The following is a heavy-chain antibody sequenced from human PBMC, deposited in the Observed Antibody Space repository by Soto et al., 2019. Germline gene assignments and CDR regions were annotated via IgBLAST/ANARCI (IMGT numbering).Heavy chain of an antibody. CDR3: ARDDVGVDTAMVISSLYYYYGMDV. Sequence: GGSLRLSCAASGFTFSSYGMHWVRQAPGKGLEWVAVIWYDGSKKYYADSVKGRFTISRDNSKNTLYLQMNSLRAEDTAVYYCARDDVGVDTAMVISSLYYYYGMDVWGQGTTVTVSS. J-gene: IGHJ6*02. CDR2: IWYDGSKK. D-gene: IGHD5-18*01. V-gene: IGHV3-30*19. CDR1: GFTFSSYG.